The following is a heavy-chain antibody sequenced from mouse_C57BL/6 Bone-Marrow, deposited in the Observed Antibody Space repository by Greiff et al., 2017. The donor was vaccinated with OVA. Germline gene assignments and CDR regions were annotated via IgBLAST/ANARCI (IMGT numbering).Heavy chain of an antibody. CDR2: IDPSDSYT. V-gene: IGHV1-59*01. CDR1: GYTFTSYW. CDR3: ARDVYWYFDV. J-gene: IGHJ1*03. Sequence: QVQLQQPGAELVRPGTSVKLSCKASGYTFTSYWMHWVKQRPGQGLEWIGVIDPSDSYTNYNQKFKGKATLTVDTSSSTAYMQLSSLTSEDSAVYYCARDVYWYFDVWGTGTTVTVSS.